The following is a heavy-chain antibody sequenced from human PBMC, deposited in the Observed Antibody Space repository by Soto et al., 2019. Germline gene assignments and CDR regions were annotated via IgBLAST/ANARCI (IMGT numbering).Heavy chain of an antibody. CDR2: IRSKAYGGTT. CDR3: TSRYCSGGSCYDY. J-gene: IGHJ4*02. D-gene: IGHD2-15*01. CDR1: GFTVGDYA. Sequence: GGSLRLSCTASGFTVGDYAMSWVRQAPGKGLEWVGFIRSKAYGGTTEYAASVKGRFTISRDDSKSIAYLQMNSLKTEDTAVYYCTSRYCSGGSCYDYWGQGTLVTVSS. V-gene: IGHV3-49*04.